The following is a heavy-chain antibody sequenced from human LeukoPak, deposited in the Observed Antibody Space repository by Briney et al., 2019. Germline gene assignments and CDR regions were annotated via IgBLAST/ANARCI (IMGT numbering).Heavy chain of an antibody. Sequence: GGSLRLSCAASGFTFSSYAMHWVRQAPGKGLDGVAVISYDGSNKYYADSVKGRFTISRDNSKNTLYLQMNSLRAEDTAVYYCARDQGYYDSSGPGGWGQGTLVTVSS. CDR3: ARDQGYYDSSGPGG. V-gene: IGHV3-30-3*01. CDR1: GFTFSSYA. D-gene: IGHD3-22*01. J-gene: IGHJ4*02. CDR2: ISYDGSNK.